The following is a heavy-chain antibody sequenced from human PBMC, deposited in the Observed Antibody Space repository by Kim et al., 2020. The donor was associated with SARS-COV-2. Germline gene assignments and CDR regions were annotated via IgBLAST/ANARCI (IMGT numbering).Heavy chain of an antibody. V-gene: IGHV4-28*01. CDR2: IYYTGST. J-gene: IGHJ2*01. Sequence: SETLSLTCTISGYSINGDNWWGWIRQPPGKRLEWIGYIYYTGSTYYNPSLESRVAMSVDTSKNQLSLKVDSVTAIDTAVYFCTKKIDGARYFDLWGRGISVTVSS. CDR3: TKKIDGARYFDL. CDR1: GYSINGDNW.